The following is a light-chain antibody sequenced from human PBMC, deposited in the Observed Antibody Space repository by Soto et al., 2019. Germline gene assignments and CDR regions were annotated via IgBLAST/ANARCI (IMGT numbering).Light chain of an antibody. V-gene: IGLV2-23*01. CDR1: SSDVGNYNL. CDR2: EGS. Sequence: QSVLTQPASVSGSPGQSITISCTGTSSDVGNYNLVSWYQQHPGKAPKLMIYEGSKRPSGVSNRFSGSKSGNTASLTISGLQAEDEADYYCCSYAGSNTGVFGTGTKVTVL. CDR3: CSYAGSNTGV. J-gene: IGLJ1*01.